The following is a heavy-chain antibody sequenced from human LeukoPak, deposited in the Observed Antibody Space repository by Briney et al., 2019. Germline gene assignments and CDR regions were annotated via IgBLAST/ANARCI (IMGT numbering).Heavy chain of an antibody. CDR1: GYTFTSYD. Sequence: ASVKVSCKASGYTFTSYDINWVRQATGQGLEWMGWMNPNSGNTGYAQKFQGRVTMTRNTSISTAYMELSSLRSEDTAVYYCARGPPYCGGHCHFFDYWGQGTLVTVSS. D-gene: IGHD2-21*02. CDR3: ARGPPYCGGHCHFFDY. CDR2: MNPNSGNT. V-gene: IGHV1-8*01. J-gene: IGHJ4*02.